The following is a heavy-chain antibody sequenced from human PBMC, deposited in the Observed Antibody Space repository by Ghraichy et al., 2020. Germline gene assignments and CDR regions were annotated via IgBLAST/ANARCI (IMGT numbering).Heavy chain of an antibody. Sequence: GSLRLSCAGSGFTFNKAWMTWVRQGPGKGLEWVGRIKSRSDGGTTDYAAPVKGRFTITRDDSKNTVFLQMSSLKIEDTAVYYCARAVRKNYYLLYTVDVWGQGTTFTVSS. V-gene: IGHV3-15*01. CDR1: GFTFNKAW. CDR2: IKSRSDGGTT. J-gene: IGHJ6*02. CDR3: ARAVRKNYYLLYTVDV. D-gene: IGHD1-26*01.